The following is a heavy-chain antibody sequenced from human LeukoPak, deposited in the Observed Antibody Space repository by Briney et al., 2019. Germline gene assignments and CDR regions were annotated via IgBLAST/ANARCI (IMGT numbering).Heavy chain of an antibody. CDR1: GGSISSYY. CDR2: IYYSGST. J-gene: IGHJ3*02. Sequence: SETLSLTCTVSGGSISSYYWSWIRQPPGKGLEWIGYIYYSGSTNYNPSLKSRVTISVDTSKNQFSLKLSSVTAADTAVYYCARAQQLGDAFDIWGQGTMVTVSS. D-gene: IGHD6-13*01. V-gene: IGHV4-59*01. CDR3: ARAQQLGDAFDI.